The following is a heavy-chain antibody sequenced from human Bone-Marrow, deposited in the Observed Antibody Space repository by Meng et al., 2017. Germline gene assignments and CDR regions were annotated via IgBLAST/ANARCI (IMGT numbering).Heavy chain of an antibody. V-gene: IGHV3-21*01. D-gene: IGHD1-26*01. CDR1: GFTFSSYS. CDR2: ISSSSSYI. Sequence: RPGGSLRLSCAASGFTFSSYSMNWVRQAPGKGLEWVSSISSSSSYIYYADSVKGRFTISRDNAKNSLYLQMNSLRAEDTAVYYCARKATSRAACVDYWGQGTLVTVSS. CDR3: ARKATSRAACVDY. J-gene: IGHJ4*02.